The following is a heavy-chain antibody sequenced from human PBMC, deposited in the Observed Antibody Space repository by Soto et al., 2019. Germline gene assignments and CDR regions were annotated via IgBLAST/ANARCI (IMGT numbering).Heavy chain of an antibody. CDR1: GGSISSGDYY. D-gene: IGHD3-16*01. V-gene: IGHV4-30-4*01. CDR3: ASDRVGGNLGAEYFQH. Sequence: QVQLQESGPGLVKPSQTLSLTCTVSGGSISSGDYYWSWIRQPPGKGLEWIGYIYYSGSTYYNPALEGRVTISVDTSKTQFSLKLGSVTAADTAVYYGASDRVGGNLGAEYFQHWGQGTLVTVSS. J-gene: IGHJ1*01. CDR2: IYYSGST.